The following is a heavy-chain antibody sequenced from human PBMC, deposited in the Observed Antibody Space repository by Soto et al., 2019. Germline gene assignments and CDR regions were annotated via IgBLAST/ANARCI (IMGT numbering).Heavy chain of an antibody. D-gene: IGHD1-1*01. CDR3: TTGSNEGY. CDR2: IKTKSEGGST. J-gene: IGHJ4*02. CDR1: GLTFSSAW. V-gene: IGHV3-15*07. Sequence: EVQLVESGGGLVKPGESLRLSCAASGLTFSSAWMNWVRQAPGKGLEWVGRIKTKSEGGSTQYPAPVKGRFTISRDDTKNTLSLQLSSLKIEDTAVYYCTTGSNEGYWGQGTLVTVSS.